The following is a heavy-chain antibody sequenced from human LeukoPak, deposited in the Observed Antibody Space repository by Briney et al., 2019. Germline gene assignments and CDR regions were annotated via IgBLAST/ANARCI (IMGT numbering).Heavy chain of an antibody. J-gene: IGHJ4*02. CDR2: ISGSGGST. Sequence: GGSLRLSCAASGFTFSSYAMSWVRQAPGKGLEWVSAISGSGGSTYYADSVKGRFTISRDNARNMLYLQMNSLRAEDTAVYFCARGISPTNTMIDYWGLGTLVTVSS. V-gene: IGHV3-23*01. CDR3: ARGISPTNTMIDY. D-gene: IGHD3-22*01. CDR1: GFTFSSYA.